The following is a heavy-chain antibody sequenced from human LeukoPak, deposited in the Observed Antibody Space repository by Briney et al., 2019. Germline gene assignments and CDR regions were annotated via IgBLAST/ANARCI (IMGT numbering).Heavy chain of an antibody. CDR1: GYTFTSYA. Sequence: GASVKVSCKASGYTFTSYAMNWVRQAPGQGLEWMGGIIPIFGTANYAQKFQGRVTITTDESTSTAYMELSSLRSEDTAVYYCARVRNYDRAFNIWGQGTMVTVSS. CDR2: IIPIFGTA. J-gene: IGHJ3*02. CDR3: ARVRNYDRAFNI. V-gene: IGHV1-69*05. D-gene: IGHD3-3*01.